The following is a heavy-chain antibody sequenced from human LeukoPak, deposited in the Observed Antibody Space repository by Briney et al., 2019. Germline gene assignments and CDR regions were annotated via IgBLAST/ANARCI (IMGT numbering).Heavy chain of an antibody. Sequence: GGSLRLSCAASGFTLDEYAMHWVRQAPGKGLEWVSGISWDSGSIGYADSVKGRFTISRDNAKNSLYPQMNSLRAEDTALYYCAKGFSYYYDSRVEEIDYWGQGTLVTVSS. CDR2: ISWDSGSI. V-gene: IGHV3-9*01. J-gene: IGHJ4*02. CDR3: AKGFSYYYDSRVEEIDY. CDR1: GFTLDEYA. D-gene: IGHD3-22*01.